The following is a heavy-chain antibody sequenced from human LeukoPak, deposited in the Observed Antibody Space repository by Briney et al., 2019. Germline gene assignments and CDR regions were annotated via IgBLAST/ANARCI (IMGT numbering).Heavy chain of an antibody. J-gene: IGHJ4*02. CDR1: GFSFNDYA. CDR2: ISWNSANV. V-gene: IGHV3-9*01. CDR3: GKDLSYGSLGR. Sequence: PGGSLRLSCAASGFSFNDYAMHWVRLAPGKGLEWVSGISWNSANVGYADSVKGRFTISRDNAKNSLYLQMNSLRSEDSALYYCGKDLSYGSLGRWGQGTLVTVSS. D-gene: IGHD5-18*01.